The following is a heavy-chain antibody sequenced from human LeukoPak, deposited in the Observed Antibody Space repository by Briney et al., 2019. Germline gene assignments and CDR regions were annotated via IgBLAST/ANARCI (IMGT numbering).Heavy chain of an antibody. J-gene: IGHJ4*02. D-gene: IGHD3-16*01. CDR3: ARDNDSRDPPHFDY. V-gene: IGHV1-2*02. Sequence: ASVKVSCKASGYTFTTFYMYWVRQAPGQGLAWMGWMNPDNGVANYAQKFQGRVTMTRDTSISTAYMELSRLRSDDTAVYYCARDNDSRDPPHFDYWGQGTLVTVSS. CDR1: GYTFTTFY. CDR2: MNPDNGVA.